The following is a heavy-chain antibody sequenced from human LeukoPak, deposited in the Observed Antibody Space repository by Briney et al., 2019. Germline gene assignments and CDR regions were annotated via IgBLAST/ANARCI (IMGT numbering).Heavy chain of an antibody. CDR3: AKLNIAVAGTPDY. J-gene: IGHJ4*01. D-gene: IGHD6-19*01. Sequence: VGSLRLSCAASVFTFSTYAMSWVRQAPGKGLEWVSGISNGGSTTYYADSVKGRFTISRDNSKNTLYLQMNSLRAEDTAIYYCAKLNIAVAGTPDYWVQGTLVTVSS. CDR1: VFTFSTYA. CDR2: ISNGGSTT. V-gene: IGHV3-23*01.